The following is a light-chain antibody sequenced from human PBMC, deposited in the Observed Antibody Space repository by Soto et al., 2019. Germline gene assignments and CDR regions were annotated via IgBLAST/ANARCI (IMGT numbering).Light chain of an antibody. CDR3: QEYNTNSRT. CDR2: KTS. CDR1: GSIYSW. Sequence: IQMTQSPSTVSGSVGDTVIFTCRASGSIYSWLAWYKQKPGKARQLLIYKTSTLQGGVPSRFSGSGSGAEYTLTISNLQPDDFATYFCQEYNTNSRTFGQGTRVENK. J-gene: IGKJ1*01. V-gene: IGKV1-5*03.